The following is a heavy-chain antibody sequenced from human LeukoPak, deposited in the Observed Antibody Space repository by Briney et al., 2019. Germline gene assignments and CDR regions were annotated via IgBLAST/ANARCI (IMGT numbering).Heavy chain of an antibody. D-gene: IGHD4-23*01. Sequence: GGSLRLSCAASAFTFSSYWMNWVRQVPGKGLVWVSRIASDGNNRDYADSVKGRFTISRDNAKNTLYLQMNSLRVEDTAVYYCARGRPHGNDYWGQGTLVTVSS. J-gene: IGHJ4*02. CDR3: ARGRPHGNDY. CDR2: IASDGNNR. CDR1: AFTFSSYW. V-gene: IGHV3-74*01.